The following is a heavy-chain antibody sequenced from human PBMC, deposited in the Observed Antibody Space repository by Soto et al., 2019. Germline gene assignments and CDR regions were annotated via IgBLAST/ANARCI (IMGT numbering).Heavy chain of an antibody. J-gene: IGHJ4*02. D-gene: IGHD6-6*01. Sequence: GGSLRLSCEAFGFTLSSYWMYWVRQAPGKGLVWVSRINSDGSSTSYADSVKGRFTISRDNAKNTLYLQMNSLRAEDTAVYYCARGIAAPYYFDYWGQGTLVTVSS. CDR1: GFTLSSYW. CDR3: ARGIAAPYYFDY. CDR2: INSDGSST. V-gene: IGHV3-74*01.